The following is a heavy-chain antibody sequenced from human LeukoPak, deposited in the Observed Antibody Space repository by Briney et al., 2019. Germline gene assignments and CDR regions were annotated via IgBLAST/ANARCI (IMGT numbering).Heavy chain of an antibody. J-gene: IGHJ5*02. CDR3: AKQYYGSGSHWFDP. CDR1: GFTFSSYG. CDR2: ISYDGSNK. D-gene: IGHD3-10*01. V-gene: IGHV3-30*18. Sequence: GGSPRLSCAASGFTFSSYGMHWVRQAPGKGLEWVAVISYDGSNKYYADSVKGRFTISRDNSKNTLYLQMNSLRAEDTAVYYCAKQYYGSGSHWFDPWGQGTLVTVSS.